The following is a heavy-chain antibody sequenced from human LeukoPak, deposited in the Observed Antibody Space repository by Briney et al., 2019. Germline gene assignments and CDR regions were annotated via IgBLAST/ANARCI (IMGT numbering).Heavy chain of an antibody. V-gene: IGHV5-51*01. CDR3: ATQIIAAAGTDGMDV. J-gene: IGHJ6*02. CDR2: IYPGDSDT. CDR1: GYSFTSYW. D-gene: IGHD6-13*01. Sequence: GESLKISCKGSGYSFTSYWIGWVRQMPGKGLEWMGIIYPGDSDTRYSPSFQGQVTISADKSIRTAYLQWSSLKASDTAMYYCATQIIAAAGTDGMDVWGQGITVTVSS.